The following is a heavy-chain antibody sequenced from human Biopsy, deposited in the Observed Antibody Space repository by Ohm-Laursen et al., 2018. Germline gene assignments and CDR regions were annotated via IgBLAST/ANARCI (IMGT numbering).Heavy chain of an antibody. CDR3: ARTPRDSFWSGSYKRGLWFDP. V-gene: IGHV4-59*01. Sequence: SETLSLTCSVSGGSIISYYWPWIRQPPGKGLVWIGHVYNGGTINYNPSLKSRATISKDTSKNQFPLQVNSVTAADTAVYYGARTPRDSFWSGSYKRGLWFDPWGQGTLVIVSS. CDR1: GGSIISYY. D-gene: IGHD3-3*01. CDR2: VYNGGTI. J-gene: IGHJ5*02.